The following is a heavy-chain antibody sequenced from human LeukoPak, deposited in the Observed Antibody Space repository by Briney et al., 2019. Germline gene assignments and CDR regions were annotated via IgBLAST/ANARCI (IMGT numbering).Heavy chain of an antibody. V-gene: IGHV4-31*03. CDR1: GGSISSGGYY. Sequence: MASQTLSLTCTVSGGSISSGGYYWSWIRHHPGKGLEWIGYIYYSGSTYYNPSLKSRVTISVDTSKNQFSLKLSSVTAADTAVYYCARAVRASGCHDYWGQGTLVTVSS. CDR2: IYYSGST. D-gene: IGHD6-19*01. CDR3: ARAVRASGCHDY. J-gene: IGHJ4*02.